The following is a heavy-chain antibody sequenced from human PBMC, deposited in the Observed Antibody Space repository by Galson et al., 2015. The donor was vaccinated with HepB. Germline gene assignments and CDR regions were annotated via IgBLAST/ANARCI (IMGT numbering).Heavy chain of an antibody. Sequence: SLRLSCAASGFTFSSYGMHWVRQAPGKGLEWVAVISYDGSNKYYADSVKGRFTISRDNSKNTLYLQMNSLRAEDTAVYYCARVYGSAFDIWGQGTMVTVSS. CDR3: ARVYGSAFDI. V-gene: IGHV3-30*03. J-gene: IGHJ3*02. CDR2: ISYDGSNK. CDR1: GFTFSSYG. D-gene: IGHD3-10*01.